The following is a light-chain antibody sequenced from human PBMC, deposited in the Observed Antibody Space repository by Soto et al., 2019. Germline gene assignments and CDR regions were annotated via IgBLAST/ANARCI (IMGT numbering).Light chain of an antibody. CDR3: QKYGSSPVT. V-gene: IGKV3-20*01. CDR1: QRVPSH. J-gene: IGKJ4*01. CDR2: GAS. Sequence: EIVMTQSPATPSVFPGERATLSFRVSQRVPSHLAWYQQKPGQAPRLLIYGASSRATGIPDRFSGSGSGTDFTLTISRLETEDFAVYYCQKYGSSPVTFGGGTKV.